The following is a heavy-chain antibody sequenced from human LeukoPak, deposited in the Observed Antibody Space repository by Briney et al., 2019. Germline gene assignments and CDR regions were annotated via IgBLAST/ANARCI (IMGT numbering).Heavy chain of an antibody. Sequence: ASVKVSCKASGYTFTSYYMHWVRQAPGQGLEWMGIINPSGGSTSYAQKFQCRVTMTRDMSTSTVYMELSSLRSEDTAVYYCAISRQQWLGTDGYWGQGTQVTVSS. D-gene: IGHD6-19*01. V-gene: IGHV1-46*01. J-gene: IGHJ4*02. CDR3: AISRQQWLGTDGY. CDR2: INPSGGST. CDR1: GYTFTSYY.